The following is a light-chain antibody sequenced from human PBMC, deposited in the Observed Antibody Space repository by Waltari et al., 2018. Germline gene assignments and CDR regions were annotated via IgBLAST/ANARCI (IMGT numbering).Light chain of an antibody. V-gene: IGLV4-69*01. CDR1: SGHSSNV. J-gene: IGLJ3*02. CDR2: VNSDGSH. Sequence: QLVLTQSPSASASLGASVKLTCTLSSGHSSNVIAWHQQLSEKGPRYLMKVNSDGSHSKGDDIPDRFSGSSSGAERYLTISSVQSEDEADYYCQTGGHGTWVFGGGTKLTVL. CDR3: QTGGHGTWV.